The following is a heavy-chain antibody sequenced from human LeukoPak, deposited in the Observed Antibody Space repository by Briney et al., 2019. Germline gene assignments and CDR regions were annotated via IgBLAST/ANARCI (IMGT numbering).Heavy chain of an antibody. V-gene: IGHV3-23*01. D-gene: IGHD1-26*01. CDR2: TGAGGGNT. CDR1: GYTFSSYA. J-gene: IGHJ4*02. CDR3: ARSIPPDF. Sequence: GGSLRLSCAASGYTFSSYAMSWVRQAPGKGLEWVSATGAGGGNTYYADSVRGRFTISRDSSKNTLYLQMTSLRADDTALYYCARSIPPDFWGQGTLVTVSS.